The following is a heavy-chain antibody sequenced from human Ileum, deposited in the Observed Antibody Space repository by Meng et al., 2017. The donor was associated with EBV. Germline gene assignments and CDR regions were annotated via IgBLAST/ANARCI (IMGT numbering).Heavy chain of an antibody. V-gene: IGHV1-18*01. Sequence: VTLGPSGAEVKKPGASVKVSCKASGYTFTSYGINWGRQAPGQGLEWMGWISAFNGSTDYAQKFQGRVTMTTDTSTTTTYMELRGLRSDDTAVYYCARVVEGATSWLDRWGQGTLVTVSS. CDR2: ISAFNGST. D-gene: IGHD1-26*01. CDR1: GYTFTSYG. J-gene: IGHJ5*02. CDR3: ARVVEGATSWLDR.